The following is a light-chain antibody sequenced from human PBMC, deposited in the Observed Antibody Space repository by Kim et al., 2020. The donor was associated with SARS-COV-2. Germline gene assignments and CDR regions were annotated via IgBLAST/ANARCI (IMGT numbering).Light chain of an antibody. V-gene: IGKV1-39*01. J-gene: IGKJ1*01. CDR3: QQSYNTPWT. CDR1: QTISIY. Sequence: DIQMTQSPSSLSASVGDRVTITCRASQTISIYLNWYQHKEGKAPKLLVYAASSLEGGVSSRFSASGSRTDFTLTITSLQPEDFATYYCQQSYNTPWTFGQGTKVDIK. CDR2: AAS.